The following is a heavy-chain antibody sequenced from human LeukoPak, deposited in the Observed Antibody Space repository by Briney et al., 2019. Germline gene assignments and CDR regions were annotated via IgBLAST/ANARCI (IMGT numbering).Heavy chain of an antibody. CDR1: GFTFDDYA. Sequence: GGSLRLSCAASGFTFDDYAMHWVRQAPGKGLEWVSGISWNSGVIGYADSVKGRFTISRDNAKNSVYLQMNSLRAEDTALYYCARGGGSGWYLLLVYWGQGTLVTVSS. D-gene: IGHD6-19*01. J-gene: IGHJ4*02. V-gene: IGHV3-9*01. CDR2: ISWNSGVI. CDR3: ARGGGSGWYLLLVY.